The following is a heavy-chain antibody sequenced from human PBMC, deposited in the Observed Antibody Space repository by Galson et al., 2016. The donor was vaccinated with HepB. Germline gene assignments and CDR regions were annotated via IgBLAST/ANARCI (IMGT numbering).Heavy chain of an antibody. CDR2: IFYSGTP. J-gene: IGHJ5*02. Sequence: ETLSLTCTVSGGSISTSTYYWGWIRQPPGKGLEWIGSIFYSGTPHYNPSLKSRVTISVDTSKNQFSLKLTSVAAADTAVYYCANLTRWSPALWSWGQGTLVIVSS. D-gene: IGHD4-23*01. CDR3: ANLTRWSPALWS. CDR1: GGSISTSTYY. V-gene: IGHV4-39*01.